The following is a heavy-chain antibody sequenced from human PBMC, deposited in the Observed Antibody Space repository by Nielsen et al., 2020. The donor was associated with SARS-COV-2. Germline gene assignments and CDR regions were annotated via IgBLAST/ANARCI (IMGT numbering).Heavy chain of an antibody. Sequence: GESLKISCEASGYSFSSYWIAWVRQRPGKGLEWMGIIYPGDSETKYSPSFQGQVTMSVDKSLRTAYLQWRTLKASDTAMYYYARRHMIPFGAGTYHFDFWGQGTLVTVSS. J-gene: IGHJ4*02. CDR3: ARRHMIPFGAGTYHFDF. CDR1: GYSFSSYW. V-gene: IGHV5-51*01. D-gene: IGHD3-16*01. CDR2: IYPGDSET.